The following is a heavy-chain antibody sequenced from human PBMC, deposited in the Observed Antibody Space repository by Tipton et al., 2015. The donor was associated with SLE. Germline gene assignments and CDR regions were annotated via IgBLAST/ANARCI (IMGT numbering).Heavy chain of an antibody. J-gene: IGHJ4*02. D-gene: IGHD1-26*01. CDR1: GGSISSFF. V-gene: IGHV4-59*01. CDR3: AREGGSYTAFDY. Sequence: TLSLTCTVSGGSISSFFWSWIRQPPGKGLEWIGHIYYSGSTNYNPSLKSRVTISVDTSKNQFSLKLSSVTAADTAVYYCAREGGSYTAFDYWAREPWSPSPQ. CDR2: IYYSGST.